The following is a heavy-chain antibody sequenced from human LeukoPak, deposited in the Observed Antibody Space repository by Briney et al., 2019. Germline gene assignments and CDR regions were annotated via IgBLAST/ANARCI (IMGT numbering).Heavy chain of an antibody. V-gene: IGHV4-59*02. CDR1: GVSVNSRY. Sequence: TSETLSLTCSVSGVSVNSRYWSWVRQPPVKGLEWIGYIHYSGATNYNPSLKSRVSISIDTPRNQFSLSLSSVTAADTAVYYCAREDPVTAHFDYWGQGTLVTVSS. CDR2: IHYSGAT. J-gene: IGHJ4*02. D-gene: IGHD2-21*02. CDR3: AREDPVTAHFDY.